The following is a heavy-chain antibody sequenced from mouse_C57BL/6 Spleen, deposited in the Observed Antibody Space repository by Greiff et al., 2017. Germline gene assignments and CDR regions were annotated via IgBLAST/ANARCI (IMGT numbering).Heavy chain of an antibody. D-gene: IGHD2-13*01. CDR3: ARGGSDYGFAD. CDR2: ISDGGSYT. V-gene: IGHV5-4*03. Sequence: EVKLVESGGGLVKPGGSLKLSCAASGFTFSSYAMSWVRQTPEKRLEWVATISDGGSYTYYPDNVKGRFTISRDNATNNLYLQMSHLKSEDTAMYYCARGGSDYGFADWGQGTLVTVSA. CDR1: GFTFSSYA. J-gene: IGHJ3*01.